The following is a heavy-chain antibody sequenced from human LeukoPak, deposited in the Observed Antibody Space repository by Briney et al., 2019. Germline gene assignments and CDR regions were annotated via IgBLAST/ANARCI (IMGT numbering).Heavy chain of an antibody. J-gene: IGHJ4*02. V-gene: IGHV4-61*02. D-gene: IGHD6-13*01. CDR3: AIGWQQLPKYYFDY. CDR2: IYTSGST. CDR1: GGFISSGSYS. Sequence: SETLSLTCTVSGGFISSGSYSWSWIRQPAGKGLEWIGRIYTSGSTYYNRSLKSGVTISVDTSKNPFSLKLSSVTAADTAVYYCAIGWQQLPKYYFDYWGQGTLVTVSS.